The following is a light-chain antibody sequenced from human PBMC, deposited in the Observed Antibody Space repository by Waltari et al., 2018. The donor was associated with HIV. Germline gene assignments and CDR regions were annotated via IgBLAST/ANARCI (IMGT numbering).Light chain of an antibody. Sequence: QSVLTQPPSVSAAPGQKVTIPCSGSSSNIGNNYVSWCQQFPGTAPKLLIDETNKRPVEIADRFSGSKSGTSATLGITGLQTADEADYYCGTWDSSLSVVVFGGGTKVTVL. CDR1: SSNIGNNY. J-gene: IGLJ2*01. V-gene: IGLV1-51*02. CDR3: GTWDSSLSVVV. CDR2: ETN.